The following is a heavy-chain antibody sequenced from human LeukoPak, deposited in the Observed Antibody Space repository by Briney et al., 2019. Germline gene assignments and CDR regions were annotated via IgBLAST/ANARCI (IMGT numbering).Heavy chain of an antibody. V-gene: IGHV1-24*01. J-gene: IGHJ4*02. CDR2: FDPEDGET. CDR3: AASRPLPQWLESDY. D-gene: IGHD6-19*01. Sequence: ASVKVSCKVSGYTLTELSMHWVRQAPGKGLEWMGGFDPEDGETIYAQKFQGRVTMTEDTFTDTAYMELSSLRSEDTAVYYCAASRPLPQWLESDYWGQGTLVTVSS. CDR1: GYTLTELS.